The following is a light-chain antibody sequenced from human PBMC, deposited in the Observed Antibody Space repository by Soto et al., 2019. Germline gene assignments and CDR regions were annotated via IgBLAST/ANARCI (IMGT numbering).Light chain of an antibody. J-gene: IGKJ2*01. CDR1: QSVSSSY. V-gene: IGKV3-20*01. CDR3: QQYGSSPYT. Sequence: EIVLTQSPGTLYLSPGERATLSCRASQSVSSSYLAWDQQKPGQAPRLVIYGVCGRATGIPDRFRGSGSATDFTLTISRMEPEDFAVYYCQQYGSSPYTFGQGTKLEIK. CDR2: GVC.